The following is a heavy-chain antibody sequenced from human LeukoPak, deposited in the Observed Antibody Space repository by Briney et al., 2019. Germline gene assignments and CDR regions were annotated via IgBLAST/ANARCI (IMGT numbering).Heavy chain of an antibody. Sequence: GGSLRLSCAASEFTFSCYSMNWVRQAPGKGLEWVSYISSSSSTIYYADSVKGRFTISRDNAKNSLYLQMNSLRAEDTAEYYCARGRRDAFDIWGQGTMVTVSS. CDR1: EFTFSCYS. V-gene: IGHV3-48*04. CDR2: ISSSSSTI. CDR3: ARGRRDAFDI. J-gene: IGHJ3*02.